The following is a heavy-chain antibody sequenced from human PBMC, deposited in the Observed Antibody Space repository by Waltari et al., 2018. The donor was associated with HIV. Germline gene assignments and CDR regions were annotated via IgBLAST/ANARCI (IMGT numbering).Heavy chain of an antibody. CDR1: GGTFSSYA. J-gene: IGHJ6*02. D-gene: IGHD3-10*01. CDR2: IIPIFGTA. V-gene: IGHV1-69*01. Sequence: QVQLVQSGAEVKKPGSSVKVSCKASGGTFSSYAISWVRQALGPGLEWMGGIIPIFGTANYAQKFQGRVTITADESTSTAYMELSSLRSEDTAVYYCARVSGGSGSYSFYYYGMDVWGQGTTVTVSS. CDR3: ARVSGGSGSYSFYYYGMDV.